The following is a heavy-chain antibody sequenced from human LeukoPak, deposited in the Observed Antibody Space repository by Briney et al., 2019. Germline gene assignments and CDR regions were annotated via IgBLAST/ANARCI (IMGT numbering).Heavy chain of an antibody. CDR1: GFTFSSYG. CDR3: AKDRPRYGDYVYYFDY. D-gene: IGHD4-17*01. Sequence: PGGSLRLSCAASGFTFSSYGMHWVRQAPGKGLEWVAFIRYDGSNKYYADSVKGRFTISRDNSKNTLYLQMNSLRAEDTAVYYCAKDRPRYGDYVYYFDYWGQGTLVTVSS. V-gene: IGHV3-30*02. J-gene: IGHJ4*02. CDR2: IRYDGSNK.